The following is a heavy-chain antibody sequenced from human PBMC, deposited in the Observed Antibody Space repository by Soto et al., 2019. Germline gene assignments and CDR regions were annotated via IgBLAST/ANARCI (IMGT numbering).Heavy chain of an antibody. D-gene: IGHD3-22*01. CDR2: IYYSGST. V-gene: IGHV4-59*08. CDR1: GGSISSYY. Sequence: SETLSLTCTVSGGSISSYYWSWIRQPPGKGLEWIGYIYYSGSTNYNPSLKSRVTISVDTSKNQFSLKLSSVTAADTAVYYCASFPEDYYDSSGYYPYQSSFYDWGQGTLVTVSS. CDR3: ASFPEDYYDSSGYYPYQSSFYD. J-gene: IGHJ4*02.